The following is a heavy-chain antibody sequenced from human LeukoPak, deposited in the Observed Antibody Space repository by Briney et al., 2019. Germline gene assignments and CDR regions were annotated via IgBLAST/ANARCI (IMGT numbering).Heavy chain of an antibody. CDR3: AKGPNYGARVDYSDF. V-gene: IGHV3-7*01. CDR1: GFTFSRHW. D-gene: IGHD4-17*01. Sequence: PGGSLRLSCAASGFTFSRHWITWVRQAPGKGLEWMASIKQGGSEKYYADSVKGRFTVSRDDAKSSLYLQMNSLSADDTAVYYCAKGPNYGARVDYSDFWGQGTLVTVSS. CDR2: IKQGGSEK. J-gene: IGHJ4*02.